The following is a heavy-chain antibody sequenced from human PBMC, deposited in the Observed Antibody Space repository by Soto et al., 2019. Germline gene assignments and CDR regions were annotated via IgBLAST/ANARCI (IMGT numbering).Heavy chain of an antibody. Sequence: ASAKVSCKASGYTFTSYGISWVRQAPGQGLEWMGWISAYNGNTNYAQKLQGRVTMTTDTSTSTAYMELRSLRSDDTAVYYCARKRIAAAVGYFDYWGQGTLVTVSS. J-gene: IGHJ4*02. CDR1: GYTFTSYG. D-gene: IGHD6-13*01. V-gene: IGHV1-18*01. CDR2: ISAYNGNT. CDR3: ARKRIAAAVGYFDY.